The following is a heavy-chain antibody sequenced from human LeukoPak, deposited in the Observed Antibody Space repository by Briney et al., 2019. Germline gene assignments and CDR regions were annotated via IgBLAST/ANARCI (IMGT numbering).Heavy chain of an antibody. CDR1: DGSINSYY. CDR3: ARGGYSYGSFYYYYGMDV. J-gene: IGHJ6*02. CDR2: IYYSGST. Sequence: PSETLSLTCSVSDGSINSYYWNWIRRPPGKGLEWIGYIYYSGSTNYNPSLKSRVTISVDTSKNQFSLKLSSVTAADTAVYYCARGGYSYGSFYYYYGMDVWGQGTTVTVSS. D-gene: IGHD5-18*01. V-gene: IGHV4-59*01.